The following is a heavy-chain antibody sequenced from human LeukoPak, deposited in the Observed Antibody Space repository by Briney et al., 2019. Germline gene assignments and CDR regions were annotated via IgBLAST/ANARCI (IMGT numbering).Heavy chain of an antibody. CDR1: GGSISSYY. CDR2: IYYGGST. Sequence: SETLSLTCTVSGGSISSYYWSWIRQPPGKGLEWIGYIYYGGSTNYNPSLKSRVTISVDTSKNQFSLKLSSVTAADTAVYYCARGGYGSGSYYPEPDYWGQGTLVTVSS. J-gene: IGHJ4*02. D-gene: IGHD3-10*01. V-gene: IGHV4-59*08. CDR3: ARGGYGSGSYYPEPDY.